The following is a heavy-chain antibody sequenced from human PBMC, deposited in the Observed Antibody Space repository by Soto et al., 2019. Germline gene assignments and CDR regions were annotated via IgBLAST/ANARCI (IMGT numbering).Heavy chain of an antibody. Sequence: ASVKVSCKASGYTFTSYAMHWVRQAPGQRLEWMGWINAGNGNTKYSQKFQGRVTITRDTSASTAYMELSSLRSEDTAVYYCARDQLRVFPFDIWGQGTMVTVSS. V-gene: IGHV1-3*01. CDR2: INAGNGNT. CDR1: GYTFTSYA. CDR3: ARDQLRVFPFDI. D-gene: IGHD6-13*01. J-gene: IGHJ3*02.